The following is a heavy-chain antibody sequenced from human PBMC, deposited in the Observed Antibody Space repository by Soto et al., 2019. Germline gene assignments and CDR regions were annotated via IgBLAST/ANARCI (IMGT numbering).Heavy chain of an antibody. CDR1: GYTFTSYD. D-gene: IGHD2-2*01. CDR2: MNPNSGNT. CDR3: ARGQYCSSTSCYVLVDY. Sequence: QVQLVQSGAEVKKPGASVKVSCKASGYTFTSYDINWVRRATGQGLEWMGWMNPNSGNTGYAQKFQGRVTMTRNTSISTAYMELSSLRSEDTAVYYCARGQYCSSTSCYVLVDYWGQGTLVTVSS. J-gene: IGHJ4*02. V-gene: IGHV1-8*01.